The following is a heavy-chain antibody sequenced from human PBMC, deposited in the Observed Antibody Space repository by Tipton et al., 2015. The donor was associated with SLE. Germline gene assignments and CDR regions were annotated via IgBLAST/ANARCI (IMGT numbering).Heavy chain of an antibody. Sequence: TLSLTCTVSGGSINNYYWSWIRQPPGKGLEWIGYVYYSGSTNYSPSLKSRVTISVDTSKNQFSLKLSSVTAADTAVYHCARRGSYMGPLQAWGQGTLVTVSS. J-gene: IGHJ5*02. CDR3: ARRGSYMGPLQA. V-gene: IGHV4-59*08. CDR2: VYYSGST. D-gene: IGHD5-24*01. CDR1: GGSINNYY.